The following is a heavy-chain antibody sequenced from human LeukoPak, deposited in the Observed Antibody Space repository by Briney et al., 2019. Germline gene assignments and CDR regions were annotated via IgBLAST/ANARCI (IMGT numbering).Heavy chain of an antibody. CDR3: ARGGLESSGFDY. CDR1: GFTFSSYS. CDR2: ISSSSSYI. D-gene: IGHD6-19*01. V-gene: IGHV3-21*01. J-gene: IGHJ4*02. Sequence: GGSLRLSCAASGFTFSSYSMNWVRQAPGKGLEWVSSISSSSSYIYYADPVKGRFTISRDNAKNSLYLQMNSLRAEDTAVYYCARGGLESSGFDYWGQGTLVTVSS.